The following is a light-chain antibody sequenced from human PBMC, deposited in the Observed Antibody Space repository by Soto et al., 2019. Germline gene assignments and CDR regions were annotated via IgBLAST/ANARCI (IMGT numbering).Light chain of an antibody. CDR3: QQYNNWPWT. CDR2: GAS. V-gene: IGKV3-15*01. CDR1: QSISDI. J-gene: IGKJ1*01. Sequence: EIVMTQSPVTLSVSPGGRATLSCRASQSISDILAWYQQKPGQAPRLLIHGASTRAPGFPARFSGSGSGTDFTLTISSLQSEDFAVYYCQQYNNWPWTFGQGTKVDIK.